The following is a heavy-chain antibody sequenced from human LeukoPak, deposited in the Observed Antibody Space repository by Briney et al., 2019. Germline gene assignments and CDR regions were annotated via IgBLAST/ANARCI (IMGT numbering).Heavy chain of an antibody. CDR3: ARDLGKMVTTGGGDAFDI. Sequence: ASVKVSCKASGGTFRTFAISWVRQAPGQGLEWMGGIIPIFGIPDSAQKFQGRVSMTTDTSTSTAYMELRSLRSDDTAVYYCARDLGKMVTTGGGDAFDIWGQGTMVTVSS. D-gene: IGHD4-17*01. CDR1: GGTFRTFA. CDR2: IIPIFGIP. J-gene: IGHJ3*02. V-gene: IGHV1-69*10.